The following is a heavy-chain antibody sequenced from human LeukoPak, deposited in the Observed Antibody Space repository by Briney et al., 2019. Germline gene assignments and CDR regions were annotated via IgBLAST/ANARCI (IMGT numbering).Heavy chain of an antibody. CDR3: ARRTNSSGYYHFDY. CDR1: GGSFSGYY. V-gene: IGHV4-34*01. CDR2: INHSGST. D-gene: IGHD3-22*01. Sequence: SETLSLTCAVDGGSFSGYYWSWIRQPPGKGLEWIGEINHSGSTNYNPSLKSRVTISVDTSKNQFSLKLSSVTAADTAVYYCARRTNSSGYYHFDYWGQGTLVTVSS. J-gene: IGHJ4*02.